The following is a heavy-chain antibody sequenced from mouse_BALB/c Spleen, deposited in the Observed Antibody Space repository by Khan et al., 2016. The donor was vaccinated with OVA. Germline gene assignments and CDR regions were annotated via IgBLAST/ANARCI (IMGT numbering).Heavy chain of an antibody. V-gene: IGHV3-2*02. CDR3: ARTARIKY. D-gene: IGHD1-2*01. CDR1: GYSITSGYG. Sequence: QLQQSGPGLVKPSQSLYLTCTVTGYSITSGYGWNWIRQSPGNKLEWMGYISYSGNTNYNPSLKSRISITRETSKNQVFLQLNSVTTEDTATYYSARTARIKYWGQGTTLTVSS. J-gene: IGHJ2*01. CDR2: ISYSGNT.